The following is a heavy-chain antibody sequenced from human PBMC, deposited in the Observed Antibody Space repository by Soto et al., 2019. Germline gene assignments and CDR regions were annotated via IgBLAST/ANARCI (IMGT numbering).Heavy chain of an antibody. CDR2: ISAGGGSS. CDR1: GFTFSSYA. Sequence: PGGSLRLSCAASGFTFSSYAMGWVRQAPGKGLECISCISAGGGSSYYADSVKGRFTISRDSSKNTLYLQMNSLRAEDTAIYYFAKSYCSGSGNSDYWGQGALVTGCS. CDR3: AKSYCSGSGNSDY. D-gene: IGHD3-10*01. J-gene: IGHJ4*02. V-gene: IGHV3-23*01.